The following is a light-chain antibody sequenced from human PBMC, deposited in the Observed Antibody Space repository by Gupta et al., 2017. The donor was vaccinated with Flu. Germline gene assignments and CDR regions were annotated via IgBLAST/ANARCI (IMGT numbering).Light chain of an antibody. V-gene: IGLV3-19*01. Sequence: SSELTQDPAVAVALGQTVRIACRGDSLRSYYASWYQQKPGQAPVLVIYGENKRPSGIPDRFSCSTSGNTASLTITGAQAEDEADYYCSSRESTNSALYVFGTGTEVTVL. CDR2: GEN. CDR1: SLRSYY. CDR3: SSRESTNSALYV. J-gene: IGLJ1*01.